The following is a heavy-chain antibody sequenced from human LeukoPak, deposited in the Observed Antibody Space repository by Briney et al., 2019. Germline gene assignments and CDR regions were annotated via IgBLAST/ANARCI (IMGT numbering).Heavy chain of an antibody. CDR1: GFTFSSYW. CDR2: INSDGTNI. Sequence: GGSLRLSCAASGFTFSSYWMHWVRQAPGKGLVWVSRINSDGTNIVYADSVKGRFTISRDNAKSTLYLQMNSLRGEDTAIYYCATSGRYAEDAFDIWGQGTMVTVSS. J-gene: IGHJ3*02. CDR3: ATSGRYAEDAFDI. D-gene: IGHD3-16*01. V-gene: IGHV3-74*01.